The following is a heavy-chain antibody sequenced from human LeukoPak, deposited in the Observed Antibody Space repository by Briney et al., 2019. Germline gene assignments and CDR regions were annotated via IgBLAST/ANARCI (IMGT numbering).Heavy chain of an antibody. D-gene: IGHD3-22*01. Sequence: GGSLRLSCSASGFTFSSYSMHWVRQAPGKGLEWVSYISSSSSTIYYADSVKGRFTISRDNAKNSLYLQMNSLRDEDTAVYYCARDDYYDSSGYYNYWGQGTLVTVSS. J-gene: IGHJ4*02. V-gene: IGHV3-48*02. CDR2: ISSSSSTI. CDR1: GFTFSSYS. CDR3: ARDDYYDSSGYYNY.